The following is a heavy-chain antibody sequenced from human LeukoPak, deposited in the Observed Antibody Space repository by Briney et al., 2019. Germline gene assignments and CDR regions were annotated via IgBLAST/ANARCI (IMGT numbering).Heavy chain of an antibody. CDR2: INHSGST. D-gene: IGHD3-10*01. Sequence: SETLSLTCAVYGGSFSGYYWSWIRQPPGKGLEWIGEINHSGSTNYNASLKSRVTISVDTSKDQFSLKLSSVTAADTAVYYCARGRGPNAFDIWGQGTMVTVSS. CDR1: GGSFSGYY. J-gene: IGHJ3*02. V-gene: IGHV4-34*01. CDR3: ARGRGPNAFDI.